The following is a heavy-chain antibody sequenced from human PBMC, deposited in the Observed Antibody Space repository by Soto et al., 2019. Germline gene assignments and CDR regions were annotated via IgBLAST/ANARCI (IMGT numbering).Heavy chain of an antibody. V-gene: IGHV3-49*03. J-gene: IGHJ4*02. CDR1: GFTFGDYA. D-gene: IGHD3-3*01. Sequence: GGSLRLSCIASGFTFGDYAMSWFRQAPGKGLEWVGFIRSKAYGGTTEYAASVKGRFAISRDDSKSIAYLQMNSLKTEDTAVYYCTRGLLYYDFWSGFYDYWGQGILVTVSS. CDR3: TRGLLYYDFWSGFYDY. CDR2: IRSKAYGGTT.